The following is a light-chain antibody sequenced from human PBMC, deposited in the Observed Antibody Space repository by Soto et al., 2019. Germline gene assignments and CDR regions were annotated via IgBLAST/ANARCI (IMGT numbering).Light chain of an antibody. J-gene: IGLJ1*01. Sequence: QSALTQPASVSGSPGQSITISCTGTSSDVGGYNYVSWYQQHPGKAPKLMIYEVSNRPSGVSNRFSGSKSGNTASLTISGLQAEDAADYYCSSYTSSSTPDVFGTGTKVTVL. V-gene: IGLV2-14*01. CDR1: SSDVGGYNY. CDR2: EVS. CDR3: SSYTSSSTPDV.